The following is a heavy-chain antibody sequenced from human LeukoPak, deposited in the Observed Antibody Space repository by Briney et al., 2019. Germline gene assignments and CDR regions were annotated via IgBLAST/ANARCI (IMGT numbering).Heavy chain of an antibody. V-gene: IGHV1-3*01. CDR1: GYTFTSYA. J-gene: IGHJ4*02. Sequence: ASVKVSCKASGYTFTSYAMHWVRQAPGQRLEWMGWINAGNGNTKYLQKFQGRVTITRDTSASTAYMELSSLRSEDTAVYYCARGPQYYYGSGSYFNFDYWGQGTLVTVSS. CDR2: INAGNGNT. D-gene: IGHD3-10*01. CDR3: ARGPQYYYGSGSYFNFDY.